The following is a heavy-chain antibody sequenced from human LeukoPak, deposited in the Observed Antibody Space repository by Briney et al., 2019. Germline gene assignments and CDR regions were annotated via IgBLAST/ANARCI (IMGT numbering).Heavy chain of an antibody. CDR2: IYSGGST. J-gene: IGHJ6*02. Sequence: PGGSLRLSCAASGFTVRNNYMSWVRQAPGKGLEWVSVIYSGGSTYYTDSVKGRFTISRDNSKNTLYLQMNSLRVEDTAVYYCARDVGYGYFYYYGMDVWGQGTTVTVSS. CDR1: GFTVRNNY. V-gene: IGHV3-53*01. CDR3: ARDVGYGYFYYYGMDV. D-gene: IGHD6-13*01.